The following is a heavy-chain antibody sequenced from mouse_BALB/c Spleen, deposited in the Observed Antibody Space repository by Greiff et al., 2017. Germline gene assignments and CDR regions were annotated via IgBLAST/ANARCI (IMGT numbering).Heavy chain of an antibody. CDR2: IDPANGNT. V-gene: IGHV14-3*02. CDR1: GFNIKDTY. CDR3: ARLGFYAMDY. J-gene: IGHJ4*01. Sequence: EVMLVESGAELVKPGASVKLSCTASGFNIKDTYMHWVKQRPEQGLEWIGRIDPANGNTKYDPKFQGKATITADTSSNTAYLQLSSLTSEDTAVYYCARLGFYAMDYWGQGTSVTVSS.